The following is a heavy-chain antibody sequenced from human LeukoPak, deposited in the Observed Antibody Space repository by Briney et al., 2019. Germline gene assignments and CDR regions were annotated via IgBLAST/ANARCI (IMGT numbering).Heavy chain of an antibody. D-gene: IGHD3-10*01. J-gene: IGHJ5*02. CDR2: IYYSGST. Sequence: SETLSLTCTVSGGSISSSSYYWGWIRQPPGKGLEWIGSIYYSGSTYYNPSLKSRVTISVDTSKNQFSLKLSSVTAADTAVYYCAREGADYGSGSYFHWFDPWGQGTLVTVSS. CDR1: GGSISSSSYY. CDR3: AREGADYGSGSYFHWFDP. V-gene: IGHV4-39*02.